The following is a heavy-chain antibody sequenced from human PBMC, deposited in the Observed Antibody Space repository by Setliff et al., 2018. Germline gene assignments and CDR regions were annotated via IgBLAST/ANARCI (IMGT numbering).Heavy chain of an antibody. D-gene: IGHD3-10*01. CDR3: ARDHAYGSRFYYYYYGMDV. CDR1: GYTFTSYD. Sequence: ASVKVSCKASGYTFTSYDINWVRQATGQGLEWMGWMNPNSGNTGYAQKFQGRVTITRNTSISTAYMELSSLRSEDTAVYYCARDHAYGSRFYYYYYGMDVWGQGTTVTVSS. J-gene: IGHJ6*02. V-gene: IGHV1-8*03. CDR2: MNPNSGNT.